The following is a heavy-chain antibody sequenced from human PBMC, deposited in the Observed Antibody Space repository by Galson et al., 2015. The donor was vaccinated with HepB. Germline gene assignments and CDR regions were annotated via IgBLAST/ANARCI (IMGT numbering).Heavy chain of an antibody. CDR1: GFTFSSYG. CDR2: ISYDGSNK. J-gene: IGHJ6*03. V-gene: IGHV3-30*03. D-gene: IGHD4-23*01. CDR3: ARGNYGGNYYYYYMDV. Sequence: SLRLSCAASGFTFSSYGMHWVRQAPGKGLEWVAVISYDGSNKYYTDSVKGRFTISRDNSKKTLYLQMNSVRAEDTAVYYCARGNYGGNYYYYYMDVWGKGTTVTVSS.